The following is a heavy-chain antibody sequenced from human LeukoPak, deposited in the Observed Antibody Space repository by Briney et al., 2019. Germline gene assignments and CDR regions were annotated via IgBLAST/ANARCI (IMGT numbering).Heavy chain of an antibody. Sequence: ASVKVSCKVSGYTLTELSMHWVRQAPGKGLEWMGGFDPEDGETIYAQKFQGRVTMTEDTSTDTAYMELSSLRSEDTAVYYCATNDLGYCSSTSCRSLDYWGQGTLVTVSS. V-gene: IGHV1-24*01. J-gene: IGHJ4*02. CDR3: ATNDLGYCSSTSCRSLDY. D-gene: IGHD2-2*01. CDR2: FDPEDGET. CDR1: GYTLTELS.